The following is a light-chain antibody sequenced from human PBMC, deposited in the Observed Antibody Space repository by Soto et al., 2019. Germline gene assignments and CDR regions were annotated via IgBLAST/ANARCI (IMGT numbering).Light chain of an antibody. CDR3: IQALQSPFS. Sequence: DIVMTQSSLSLPVTPGEPASISCRSSQSLLQSNGYNYLDWYLQKPGQSPQLLSYLDASLASGVPDTFNGVSPGTDFTLTISTVEADYVGDSYCIQALQSPFSFGRGTIVDIK. CDR2: LDA. J-gene: IGKJ3*01. V-gene: IGKV2-28*01. CDR1: QSLLQSNGYNY.